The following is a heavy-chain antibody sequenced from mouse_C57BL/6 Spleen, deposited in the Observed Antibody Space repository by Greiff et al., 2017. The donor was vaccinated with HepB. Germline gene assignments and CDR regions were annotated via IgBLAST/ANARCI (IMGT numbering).Heavy chain of an antibody. CDR3: ARGGNYYGSSYDYAMDY. J-gene: IGHJ4*01. CDR1: GYAFSSSW. V-gene: IGHV1-82*01. D-gene: IGHD1-1*01. CDR2: IYPGDGDT. Sequence: VKLMESGPELVKPGASVKISCKASGYAFSSSWMNWVKQRPGKGLEWIGRIYPGDGDTNYNGKFKGKATLTADKSSSTAYMQLSSLTSEDSAVYFCARGGNYYGSSYDYAMDYWGQGTSVTVSS.